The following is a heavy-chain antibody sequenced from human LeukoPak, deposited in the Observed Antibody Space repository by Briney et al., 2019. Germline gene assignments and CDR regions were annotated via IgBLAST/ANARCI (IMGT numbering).Heavy chain of an antibody. D-gene: IGHD2-2*01. CDR3: ASSTSCYGCWFDP. CDR1: GGTFSSYA. Sequence: SVKVSCKASGGTFSSYAISWVRQAPGQGLEGMGRIIPIFGTANYAQKLQGRVTIPTDEYTSTAYMELRRLRSEDTAVYYCASSTSCYGCWFDPWGQGTLVTVSS. J-gene: IGHJ5*02. V-gene: IGHV1-69*05. CDR2: IIPIFGTA.